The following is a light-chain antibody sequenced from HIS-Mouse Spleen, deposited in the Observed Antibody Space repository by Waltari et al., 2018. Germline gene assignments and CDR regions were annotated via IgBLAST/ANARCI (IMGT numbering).Light chain of an antibody. J-gene: IGLJ1*01. Sequence: QSALTQPRSVSGSPGQSVTISCTGPSSDVRGYKYVSWSQQLPGNAPKLMIYDVSKRPSGFPDRFSGSKSGNTASLTISGLQAEDEADYYCCSYAGSYTYVFGTGTKVTVL. CDR2: DVS. CDR3: CSYAGSYTYV. V-gene: IGLV2-11*01. CDR1: SSDVRGYKY.